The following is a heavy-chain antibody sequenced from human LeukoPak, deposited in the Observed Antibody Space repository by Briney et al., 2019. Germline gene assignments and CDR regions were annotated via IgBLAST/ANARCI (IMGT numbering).Heavy chain of an antibody. CDR1: GGTFSSYA. CDR2: IIPIFGTA. J-gene: IGHJ6*03. CDR3: ARGSPYSYGYYYYYYIDV. V-gene: IGHV1-69*13. D-gene: IGHD5-18*01. Sequence: ASVKVSCKASGGTFSSYAISWVRQAPGQGLEWMGGIIPIFGTANYAQKFQGRVTITADESTSTAYMELSSLRSEDTAVYYCARGSPYSYGYYYYYYIDVWSKGTTVTVSS.